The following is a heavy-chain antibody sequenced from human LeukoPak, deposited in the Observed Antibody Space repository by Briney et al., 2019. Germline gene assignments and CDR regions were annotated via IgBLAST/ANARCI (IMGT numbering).Heavy chain of an antibody. CDR1: GFTFSTSN. CDR2: ISSSSYSK. J-gene: IGHJ4*02. V-gene: IGHV3-48*02. CDR3: TRGRYQFLGPNDS. Sequence: GGSLRLSCAASGFTFSTSNMTWVRQAPGKGLQWLSYISSSSYSKYYADSVKGRFTISRDNAEKSLYLQMNSLRDDDTAVYYCTRGRYQFLGPNDSWGQGSLVSVSS. D-gene: IGHD1-14*01.